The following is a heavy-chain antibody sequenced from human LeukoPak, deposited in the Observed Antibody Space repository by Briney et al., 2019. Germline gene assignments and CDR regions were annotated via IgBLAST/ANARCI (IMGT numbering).Heavy chain of an antibody. CDR1: GYTFTSYA. CDR3: ARDTALGDDFWSGYYGDFDY. J-gene: IGHJ4*02. V-gene: IGHV7-4-1*02. Sequence: ASVKVSCKASGYTFTSYAMNWVRQAPGQGLEWMGWINTNTGNPTYAQGFTGRFVFSLDTSVSTAYLQISSLKAEDTAVYYCARDTALGDDFWSGYYGDFDYWGQGTLVTVSS. CDR2: INTNTGNP. D-gene: IGHD3-3*01.